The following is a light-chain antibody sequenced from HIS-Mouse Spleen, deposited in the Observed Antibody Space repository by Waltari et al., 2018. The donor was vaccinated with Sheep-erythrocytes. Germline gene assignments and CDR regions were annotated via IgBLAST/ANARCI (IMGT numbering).Light chain of an antibody. CDR2: HDS. CDR1: KLGDQY. J-gene: IGLJ2*01. CDR3: QAWDSSTAWNVV. Sequence: SYELTQPPSVSVSPGQTASITCSGDKLGDQYACWYQQKPGQSPVLVIYHDSKRPSGIPERFSGSNSGNTATLTISGTQAMDEADYYCQAWDSSTAWNVVFGGGTKLTVL. V-gene: IGLV3-1*01.